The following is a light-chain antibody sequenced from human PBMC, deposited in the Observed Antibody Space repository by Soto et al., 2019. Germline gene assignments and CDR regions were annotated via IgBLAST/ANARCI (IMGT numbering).Light chain of an antibody. CDR2: QAS. J-gene: IGKJ2*01. CDR3: QQYNSYPYT. V-gene: IGKV1-5*03. Sequence: DIQMTQSLSTLSASVGDRVTITCRASQSISSWLAWYLQKPGKAPNLLIYQASSLESGVPSRFSGSGSGTEFTLTISSLQPDDFATYYCQQYNSYPYTFGQGTKVEIK. CDR1: QSISSW.